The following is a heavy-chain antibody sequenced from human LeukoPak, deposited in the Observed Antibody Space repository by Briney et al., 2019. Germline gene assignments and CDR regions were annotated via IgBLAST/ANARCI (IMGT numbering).Heavy chain of an antibody. J-gene: IGHJ4*02. Sequence: ASVKVSCQTSGYTFTSYGISWVRQAPGQGLEWMGWISAYNGDTHYAQKLQGRVSLTTDTSTSTAYMELRSLTADDTAVYFCARDTKTTTNVGGNDYWGQGTLVTVSS. CDR1: GYTFTSYG. CDR3: ARDTKTTTNVGGNDY. CDR2: ISAYNGDT. D-gene: IGHD3-16*01. V-gene: IGHV1-18*01.